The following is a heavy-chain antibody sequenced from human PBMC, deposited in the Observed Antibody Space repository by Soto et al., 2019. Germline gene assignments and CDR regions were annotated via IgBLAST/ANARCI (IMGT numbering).Heavy chain of an antibody. D-gene: IGHD1-20*01. J-gene: IGHJ5*02. Sequence: GASVKVSCKASGYTFTSYGISWVRQAPGQGLEWMGWISAYNGNTNYAQKLQGRVTMTTDTSTSTAYMELRSLRSDDTAVYYCARVGITGKGPLFFGWFDPWGQGTLVTVSS. CDR1: GYTFTSYG. CDR2: ISAYNGNT. CDR3: ARVGITGKGPLFFGWFDP. V-gene: IGHV1-18*01.